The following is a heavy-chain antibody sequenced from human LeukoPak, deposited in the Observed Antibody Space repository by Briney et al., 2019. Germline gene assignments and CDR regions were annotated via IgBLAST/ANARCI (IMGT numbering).Heavy chain of an antibody. Sequence: PGGSLRLSCAASGFTFSSYAMSWVRQAPGKGLEWVSAISGSGGSTYYADSVKGRFTISRDNSKNTLYLQMNSLRAEDTAVYYCAKGKDVVPAAILDYWGQGTLVTVSS. D-gene: IGHD2-2*01. CDR1: GFTFSSYA. CDR3: AKGKDVVPAAILDY. J-gene: IGHJ4*02. V-gene: IGHV3-23*01. CDR2: ISGSGGST.